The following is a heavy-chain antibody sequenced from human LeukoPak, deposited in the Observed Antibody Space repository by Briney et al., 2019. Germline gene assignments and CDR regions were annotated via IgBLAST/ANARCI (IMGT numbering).Heavy chain of an antibody. Sequence: GESLKISCKGSGYSFTNYWIAWVRQMPGKGLEWMGVIYPGDSDTRYNPSFQGQVTVSADRSFGTAYLQWSSLKASDSAMYYCARREATTEYFDFWGQGTLVTVSS. V-gene: IGHV5-51*01. CDR1: GYSFTNYW. CDR2: IYPGDSDT. J-gene: IGHJ4*02. CDR3: ARREATTEYFDF. D-gene: IGHD1-7*01.